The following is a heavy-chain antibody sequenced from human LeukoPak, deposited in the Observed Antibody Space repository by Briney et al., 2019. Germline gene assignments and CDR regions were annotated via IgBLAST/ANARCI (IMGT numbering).Heavy chain of an antibody. J-gene: IGHJ6*02. V-gene: IGHV3-74*01. CDR2: INTDGSNT. CDR1: GFTFSRLW. D-gene: IGHD3-10*01. CDR3: ARDGDITMVRGVIITATYYYGMDV. Sequence: GGSLRLSCAASGFTFSRLWMHWVRQAPGKGLVWVSRINTDGSNTIYADSVKGRFTISRDNAKNTLYLQMNSLRAEDTAVYYCARDGDITMVRGVIITATYYYGMDVWGQGTTVTVSS.